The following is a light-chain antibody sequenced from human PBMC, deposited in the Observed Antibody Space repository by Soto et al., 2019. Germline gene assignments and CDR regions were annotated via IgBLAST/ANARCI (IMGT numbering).Light chain of an antibody. J-gene: IGLJ2*01. CDR3: SSYAASNNLV. V-gene: IGLV2-8*01. CDR1: SSDVGGYNY. CDR2: EVS. Sequence: QSALTQPPSASGSPGQSVTISCTGTSSDVGGYNYVSWYQQHPGKAPKLMIYEVSKRPSGVPDRFSGSKSGNTASLTVSGLKAEDEADYYCSSYAASNNLVFGGGTKLPAL.